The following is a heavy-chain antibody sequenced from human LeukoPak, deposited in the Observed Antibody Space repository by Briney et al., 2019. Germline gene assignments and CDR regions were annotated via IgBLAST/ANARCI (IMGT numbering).Heavy chain of an antibody. V-gene: IGHV4-39*01. Sequence: SSETLSLTCTVSGGSISSSSYYWGWIRQPPGKGLEWIGSIYYSGSTYYNPSLKSRVTISVDTSKNQFSLKLSSVTAADTAVYHCARQAPIAAARNWFDPWGQGTLVTVSS. CDR2: IYYSGST. CDR3: ARQAPIAAARNWFDP. CDR1: GGSISSSSYY. D-gene: IGHD6-13*01. J-gene: IGHJ5*02.